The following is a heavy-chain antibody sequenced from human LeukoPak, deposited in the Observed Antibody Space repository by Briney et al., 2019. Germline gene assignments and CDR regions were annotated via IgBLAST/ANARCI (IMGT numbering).Heavy chain of an antibody. CDR1: GFTFNTYA. Sequence: PGRSLRLSCAASGFTFNTYAMHWVRQAPGKGLEWVAVISYDESNKFYADSVKGRFTISRDNSKNTLYLQMNSLRTEDTAVYYCARADYSGPDSRAFDIWGQGTMVTVSS. D-gene: IGHD6-19*01. J-gene: IGHJ3*02. CDR2: ISYDESNK. CDR3: ARADYSGPDSRAFDI. V-gene: IGHV3-30-3*01.